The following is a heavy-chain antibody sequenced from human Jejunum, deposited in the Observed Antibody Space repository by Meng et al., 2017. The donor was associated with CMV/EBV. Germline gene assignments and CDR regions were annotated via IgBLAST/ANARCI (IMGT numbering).Heavy chain of an antibody. D-gene: IGHD3/OR15-3a*01. CDR2: ISAKNGKT. V-gene: IGHV1-18*01. J-gene: IGHJ6*02. Sequence: YGISWVRQAPGQGLEWMGWISAKNGKTNYAQKFKGRVTMTTDSPTSNAYMELRGLRSDDTAAYYCARDGRVLDWLLVDPQYYGLDVWGQGTTVTVSS. CDR3: ARDGRVLDWLLVDPQYYGLDV. CDR1: YG.